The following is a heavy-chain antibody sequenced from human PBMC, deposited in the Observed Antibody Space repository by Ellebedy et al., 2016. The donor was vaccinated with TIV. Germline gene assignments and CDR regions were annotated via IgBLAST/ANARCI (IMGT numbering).Heavy chain of an antibody. Sequence: AASVKVSCKASGGTFSSYAISWVRQAPGQGLEWMGRIIPILGIANYAQKFQGRVTITADKSTSTAYMELSSLRSEDTAVYYCARGRVAAAGTNYYYYGMDVWGQGTTVTVSS. D-gene: IGHD6-13*01. CDR2: IIPILGIA. CDR1: GGTFSSYA. V-gene: IGHV1-69*04. CDR3: ARGRVAAAGTNYYYYGMDV. J-gene: IGHJ6*02.